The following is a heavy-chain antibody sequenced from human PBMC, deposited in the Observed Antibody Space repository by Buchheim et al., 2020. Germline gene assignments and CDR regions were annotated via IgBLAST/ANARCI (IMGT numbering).Heavy chain of an antibody. CDR3: ARETRGLDY. V-gene: IGHV3-23*01. CDR2: ISASGVST. D-gene: IGHD4-11*01. J-gene: IGHJ4*02. Sequence: EVQLLESGGGLVQPGGSLRLSCAASGLAFSSYAMTWVRQAPGKGLEWVSDISASGVSTHYTASVKGRFTISRDNSKNTLYLQMNSLRAEDTAVYYCARETRGLDYWGQGTL. CDR1: GLAFSSYA.